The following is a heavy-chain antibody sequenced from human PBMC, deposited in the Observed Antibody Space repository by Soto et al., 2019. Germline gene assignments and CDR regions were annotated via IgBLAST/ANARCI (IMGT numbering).Heavy chain of an antibody. D-gene: IGHD3-3*01. CDR1: GFTFSSYA. CDR2: ISSNGGST. CDR3: ARDQRHDRSTYYDFWSGYLRPHYGMDV. J-gene: IGHJ6*02. Sequence: GGSLRLSCAASGFTFSSYAMHWVRQAPGKGLEYVSAISSNGGSTYYANSVKGRFTISRDNSKNTLYLQMGSLRAEDMAVYYCARDQRHDRSTYYDFWSGYLRPHYGMDVWGQGTTVTVSS. V-gene: IGHV3-64*01.